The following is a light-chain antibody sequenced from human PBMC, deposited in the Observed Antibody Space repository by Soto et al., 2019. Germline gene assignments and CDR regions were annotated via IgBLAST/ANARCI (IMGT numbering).Light chain of an antibody. CDR3: QQYNNWPRHT. Sequence: EIVMTQSPATLSVSPGERATLSCRASQRISNNLAWYQQKPGQAPRLLIYGASTRATGIPTRFSGSGSGTQFTLTISSLQSEDFAVYYCQQYNNWPRHTFGQGTKLEIK. CDR2: GAS. CDR1: QRISNN. V-gene: IGKV3-15*01. J-gene: IGKJ2*01.